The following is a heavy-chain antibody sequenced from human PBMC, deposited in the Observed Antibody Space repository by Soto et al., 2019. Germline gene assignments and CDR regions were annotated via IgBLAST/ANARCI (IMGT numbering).Heavy chain of an antibody. J-gene: IGHJ6*02. CDR2: IYPGDSDT. D-gene: IGHD6-13*01. CDR3: ARIAAAGQNYYYYGMDV. Sequence: GESLKISCKGSGYSFTSYWIGWVRQMPGKGLEWMGIIYPGDSDTRYSPSFQGQVTISADKSISTAYLQWSSLKASDTAMYYCARIAAAGQNYYYYGMDVWGQGTTVTVS. CDR1: GYSFTSYW. V-gene: IGHV5-51*01.